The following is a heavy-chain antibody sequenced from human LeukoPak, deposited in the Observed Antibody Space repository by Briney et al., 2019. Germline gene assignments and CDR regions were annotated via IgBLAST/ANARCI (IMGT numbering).Heavy chain of an antibody. Sequence: SETLSLTCTVSGGSISSHYWTWIRQSPVKGLEWIGDISNSGSTSYNPSLKSRVTISIDTSKNQFSLKLSSVTAADTAVYYCARAHMVRGLPFDYWGQGTLVTVSS. CDR3: ARAHMVRGLPFDY. D-gene: IGHD3-10*01. V-gene: IGHV4-59*11. CDR2: ISNSGST. CDR1: GGSISSHY. J-gene: IGHJ4*02.